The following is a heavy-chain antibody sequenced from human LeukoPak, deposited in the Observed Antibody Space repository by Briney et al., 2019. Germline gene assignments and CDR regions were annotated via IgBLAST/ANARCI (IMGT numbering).Heavy chain of an antibody. CDR2: ISGSGGST. J-gene: IGHJ6*02. V-gene: IGHV3-23*01. Sequence: GGSLRLSCAASGFTFSSYAVSWVRQAPGKGLEWVSAISGSGGSTYYADSVKGRFTISRDNSKNTLYLQMNSLRAEDTAVYYCAKETDQYYYYGMDVWGQGTTVTVSS. CDR1: GFTFSSYA. CDR3: AKETDQYYYYGMDV.